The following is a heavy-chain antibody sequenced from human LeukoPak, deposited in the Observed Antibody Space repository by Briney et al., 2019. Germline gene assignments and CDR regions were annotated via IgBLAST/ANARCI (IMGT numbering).Heavy chain of an antibody. D-gene: IGHD2-2*01. Sequence: SETLSLTCSVSVGSINSSGYYWGWIRQPPGTGLDWIGGHYYSGSTYYNPSLKSRVTVSVDTSKNQFSLKVNSVTAADTAVYYCARGGTVVPAAKDPEYFQHWGQGTLVTVSS. CDR1: VGSINSSGYY. CDR2: HYYSGST. V-gene: IGHV4-39*01. J-gene: IGHJ1*01. CDR3: ARGGTVVPAAKDPEYFQH.